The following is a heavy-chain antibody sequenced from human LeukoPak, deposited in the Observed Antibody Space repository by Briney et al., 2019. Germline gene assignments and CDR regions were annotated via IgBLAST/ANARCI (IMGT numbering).Heavy chain of an antibody. Sequence: SETLSLTCAVYAGSFSGYYWSWIRQPPGKGLEWIGEINPSGGTGYNPSLKSRVTISLDTSENQVSLKLSSVTAADTAVYYCARGRNYDFWSGYLKYYFDYWGQGTLVTVSS. CDR1: AGSFSGYY. V-gene: IGHV4-34*01. CDR3: ARGRNYDFWSGYLKYYFDY. J-gene: IGHJ4*02. D-gene: IGHD3-3*01. CDR2: INPSGGT.